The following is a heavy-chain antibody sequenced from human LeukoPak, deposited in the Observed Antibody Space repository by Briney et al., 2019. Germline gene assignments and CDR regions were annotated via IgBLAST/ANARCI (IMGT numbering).Heavy chain of an antibody. D-gene: IGHD2-15*01. CDR2: ISSSSSYI. CDR1: GFTFSSYS. CDR3: ARGGYSVYYYYGMDV. V-gene: IGHV3-21*01. J-gene: IGHJ6*02. Sequence: GGSLRLSCAASGFTFSSYSMNWVRQAPGKGLEWVSSISSSSSYIYYADSVKGRFTISRDNAKSSLYLQMNSLRAEDTAVYYCARGGYSVYYYYGMDVWGQGTTVTVSS.